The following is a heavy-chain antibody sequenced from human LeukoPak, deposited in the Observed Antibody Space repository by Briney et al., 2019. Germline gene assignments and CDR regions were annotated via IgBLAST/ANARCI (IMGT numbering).Heavy chain of an antibody. CDR3: ASYGSGAQASFDY. CDR1: GYTFTSYY. CDR2: INPSDGGT. Sequence: ASVKVSCKASGYTFTSYYVHGVRQAPGQGLECMGIINPSDGGTSYAQKFQGRVTMTRDTSTSTVYMELSSLRSEDTAVYYCASYGSGAQASFDYWGQGTLVTVSS. D-gene: IGHD3-10*01. J-gene: IGHJ4*02. V-gene: IGHV1-46*01.